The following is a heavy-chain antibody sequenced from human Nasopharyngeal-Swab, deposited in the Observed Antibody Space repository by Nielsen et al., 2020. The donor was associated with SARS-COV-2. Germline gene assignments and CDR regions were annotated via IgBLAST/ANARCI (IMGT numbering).Heavy chain of an antibody. V-gene: IGHV1-46*01. J-gene: IGHJ5*02. D-gene: IGHD2-15*01. CDR2: INPSGGST. CDR1: GYTFTSYY. Sequence: ASVKVSCKASGYTFTSYYMHWVRQAPGQGLEWMGIINPSGGSTSYAQKFQGRVTMTRDTFTSTVYMELSSLRSEDTAVYYCAREYGSTTWNNWFDPWGQGTLVTVSS. CDR3: AREYGSTTWNNWFDP.